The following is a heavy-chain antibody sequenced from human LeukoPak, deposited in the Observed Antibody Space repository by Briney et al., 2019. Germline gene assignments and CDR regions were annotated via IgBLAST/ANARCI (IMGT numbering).Heavy chain of an antibody. Sequence: SETLSLTCTVSGGSISSSSYYWGWLRQPPGKGLEWIGSIYYSESTYYNPSLKSRVTISVDTSKNQFSLKLSSVTAADTAVYYCARVPPTYYYDSSGSEYWYFDLWGRGTLVTVSS. V-gene: IGHV4-39*07. CDR3: ARVPPTYYYDSSGSEYWYFDL. J-gene: IGHJ2*01. CDR2: IYYSEST. D-gene: IGHD3-22*01. CDR1: GGSISSSSYY.